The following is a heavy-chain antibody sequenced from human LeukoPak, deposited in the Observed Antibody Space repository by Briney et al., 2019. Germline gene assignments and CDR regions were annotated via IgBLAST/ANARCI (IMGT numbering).Heavy chain of an antibody. CDR2: ISSNGGST. CDR3: ARSTCSSTSCYVFQH. CDR1: GFTFSSYA. D-gene: IGHD2-2*01. J-gene: IGHJ1*01. Sequence: GGSLRLSCAASGFTFSSYAMHWVRQAPGKGLEYVSAISSNGGSTYYANSVKGRFTISRDNSKNTLYLQMGSLRAEDMAAYYCARSTCSSTSCYVFQHWGQGTLVTVSS. V-gene: IGHV3-64*01.